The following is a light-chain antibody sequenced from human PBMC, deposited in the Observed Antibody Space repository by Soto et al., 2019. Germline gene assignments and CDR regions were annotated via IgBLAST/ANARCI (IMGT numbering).Light chain of an antibody. CDR1: GSNIGSNT. CDR2: TNN. Sequence: QSVLTQPPSASGTPGQRITISCSGSGSNIGSNTVTWYQQLPRTAPKLLIYTNNQRPSGVPDRFSGSKSGTSASLAISGLQSGDEADYYCAKWDDSLNGYVFGTGTKVTVL. CDR3: AKWDDSLNGYV. V-gene: IGLV1-44*01. J-gene: IGLJ1*01.